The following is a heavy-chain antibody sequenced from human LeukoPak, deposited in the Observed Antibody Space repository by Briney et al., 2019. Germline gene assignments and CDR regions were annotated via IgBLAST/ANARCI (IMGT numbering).Heavy chain of an antibody. J-gene: IGHJ4*02. CDR3: AKDPRTYCGGDCYYFDY. V-gene: IGHV3-30*18. Sequence: PGGSLRLSCAASGFTFSSYGMHWVRQAPGKGLEGGAVISYDGSNKYYADSVKGRFTISRDNSKNTLYLQMNSLRAEDTAVYYCAKDPRTYCGGDCYYFDYWGQGTLVTVSS. CDR1: GFTFSSYG. CDR2: ISYDGSNK. D-gene: IGHD2-21*02.